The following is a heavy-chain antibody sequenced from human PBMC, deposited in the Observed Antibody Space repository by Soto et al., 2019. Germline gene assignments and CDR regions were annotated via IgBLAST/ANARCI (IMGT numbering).Heavy chain of an antibody. CDR2: MNPNSGNT. CDR1: GYTFTSYD. Sequence: ASVKVSCKASGYTFTSYDINWVRQATGQGLEWMGWMNPNSGNTGYAQKFQGRVTMTRNTSISTAYMELSSLRSEDTAVYYCARGLPLTTVTSWWGFAFDIWGQGTMVTVSS. D-gene: IGHD4-17*01. V-gene: IGHV1-8*01. J-gene: IGHJ3*02. CDR3: ARGLPLTTVTSWWGFAFDI.